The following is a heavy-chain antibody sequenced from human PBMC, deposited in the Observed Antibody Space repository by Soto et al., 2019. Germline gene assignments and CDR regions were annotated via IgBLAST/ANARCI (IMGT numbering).Heavy chain of an antibody. V-gene: IGHV4-39*01. J-gene: IGHJ4*02. CDR3: ARHRGDYDYVWGSYRSTIYFDY. Sequence: QLQLQESGPGLVKPSETLSLTCTVSGGSISSSSYYWGWIRQPPGKGLEWIGSLYYSGSTYYNPSLKSRVTISVDTSKNQFSLKLSSVTAADTAVYYCARHRGDYDYVWGSYRSTIYFDYWGQGTLVTVSS. CDR2: LYYSGST. D-gene: IGHD3-16*02. CDR1: GGSISSSSYY.